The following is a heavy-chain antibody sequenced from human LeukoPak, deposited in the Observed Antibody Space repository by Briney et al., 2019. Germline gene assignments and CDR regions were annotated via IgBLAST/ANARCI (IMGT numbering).Heavy chain of an antibody. CDR1: GFSFSSYW. J-gene: IGHJ4*02. D-gene: IGHD6-6*01. Sequence: GGSLRLSCAASGFSFSSYWMSWGRQAPGKGLEWVGRIKSKTDGGTTDYAAPVKGRFTISRDDSKNTLYLQMNSLKTEDTAVYYCTTLVRTGYFDYWGQGTLVTVSS. CDR2: IKSKTDGGTT. V-gene: IGHV3-15*01. CDR3: TTLVRTGYFDY.